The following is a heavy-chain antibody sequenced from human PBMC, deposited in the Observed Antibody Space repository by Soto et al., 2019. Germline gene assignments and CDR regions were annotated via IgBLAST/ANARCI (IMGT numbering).Heavy chain of an antibody. Sequence: QVQLVESGGGVVQPGRSLRLSCAASGFTFSSYAMHWVRQAPGKGLEWVAVISYDGSNKYYADSVKGRFTISRDNSKNTLYMQMNSLRAEDTAVYYCARPFEFWSGYSHLYYFDYWGQGTLVTVSS. J-gene: IGHJ4*02. CDR3: ARPFEFWSGYSHLYYFDY. D-gene: IGHD3-3*01. CDR1: GFTFSSYA. CDR2: ISYDGSNK. V-gene: IGHV3-30-3*01.